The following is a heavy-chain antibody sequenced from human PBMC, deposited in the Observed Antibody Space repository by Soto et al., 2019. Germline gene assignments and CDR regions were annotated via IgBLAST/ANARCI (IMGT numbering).Heavy chain of an antibody. CDR3: AKDCCNDILTGPDY. Sequence: GGSLRLSCAASGFTFSNAWMSWVRQAPGKGLEWVGRIKSKTDGGTTDYAAPVKGRFTISRDDSKNTLYLQMNSLKTEDTAVCYCAKDCCNDILTGPDYWGQGTQVTVSS. J-gene: IGHJ4*02. V-gene: IGHV3-15*01. CDR1: GFTFSNAW. CDR2: IKSKTDGGTT. D-gene: IGHD3-9*01.